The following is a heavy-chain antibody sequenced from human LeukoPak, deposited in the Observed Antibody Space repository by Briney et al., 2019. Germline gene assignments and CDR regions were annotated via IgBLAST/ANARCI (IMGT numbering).Heavy chain of an antibody. CDR2: ISSSSSTI. CDR3: ARDNPYSGYDPYFDY. Sequence: QPGGSLRLSCAASGFTFSSYSMNWVRQAPGKGLEWVSYISSSSSTIYYADSVKGRFTISRDNAKNSLYLQMNSLRGEDTAVYYCARDNPYSGYDPYFDYWGQGTLVTVSS. J-gene: IGHJ4*02. CDR1: GFTFSSYS. D-gene: IGHD5-12*01. V-gene: IGHV3-48*01.